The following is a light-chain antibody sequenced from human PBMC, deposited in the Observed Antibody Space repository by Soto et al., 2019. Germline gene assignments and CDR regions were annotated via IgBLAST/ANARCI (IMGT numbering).Light chain of an antibody. CDR3: QQYNNWHPIT. CDR1: QSVSSSY. Sequence: EIVFTQSPGTLSLSPGERATLSCRASQSVSSSYLAWYQQKPGQAPRLLIYGASSRANGIPDRFSGSGSGTDFTLTISRLEPEDFAFYYCQQYNNWHPITFGQGTRLEIK. J-gene: IGKJ5*01. CDR2: GAS. V-gene: IGKV3-20*01.